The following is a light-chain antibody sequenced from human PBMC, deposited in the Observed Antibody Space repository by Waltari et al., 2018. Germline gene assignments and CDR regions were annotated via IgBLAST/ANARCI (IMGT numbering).Light chain of an antibody. CDR1: QDINRY. Sequence: DIQMTQSPSSLSASVGDRVTVSCRASQDINRYLAWYQQKPGQVPKVLIYATSTLQSGVPSRFSGSGSGTDFTLPINSLQPEDFATYYCQNYGSVPWTFGQGTKVEIK. J-gene: IGKJ1*01. V-gene: IGKV1-27*01. CDR3: QNYGSVPWT. CDR2: ATS.